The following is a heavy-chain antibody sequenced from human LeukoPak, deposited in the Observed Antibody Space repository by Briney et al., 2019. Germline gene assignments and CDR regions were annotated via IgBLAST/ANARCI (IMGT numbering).Heavy chain of an antibody. CDR3: ARDHGVGYGMDV. J-gene: IGHJ6*02. CDR1: GGSISSYY. V-gene: IGHV4-59*01. CDR2: IYYSGST. D-gene: IGHD3-10*01. Sequence: ASETLSLTCTVSGGSISSYYWSWIRQPPGKGLEWIGYIYYSGSTNYNSSLKSRVTISVDTSKNQFSLKLSSVTAADTAVYYCARDHGVGYGMDVWGQGTTVTVSS.